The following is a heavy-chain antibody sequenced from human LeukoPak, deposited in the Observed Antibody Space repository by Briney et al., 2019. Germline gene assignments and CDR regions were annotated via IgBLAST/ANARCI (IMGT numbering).Heavy chain of an antibody. V-gene: IGHV1-69*13. Sequence: SVKVSCKSSGGTFSSYAISWGRQAPGQGLEWMGGIIPIFGTANYAQKFQGRVKITEDESTSTAYMELSSLRSEDTAVYCCASSAVAGWDYWGQGTLVTVSS. J-gene: IGHJ4*02. CDR1: GGTFSSYA. D-gene: IGHD6-19*01. CDR3: ASSAVAGWDY. CDR2: IIPIFGTA.